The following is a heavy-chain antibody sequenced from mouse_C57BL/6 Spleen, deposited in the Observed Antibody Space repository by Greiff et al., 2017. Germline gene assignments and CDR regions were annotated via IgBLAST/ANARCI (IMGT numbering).Heavy chain of an antibody. D-gene: IGHD2-2*01. CDR3: ATYGNDVLFDC. CDR1: GYTFTSYW. Sequence: QVQLQQPGAELVKPGASVKLSCTASGYTFTSYWMHWVKQRPGQGLEWIGMIHPNSGSTNYNEKFKSKATLTVDKSSSTAYMQLSSLTSEDSAVYYCATYGNDVLFDCWGHGTTLTVSS. J-gene: IGHJ2*01. V-gene: IGHV1-64*01. CDR2: IHPNSGST.